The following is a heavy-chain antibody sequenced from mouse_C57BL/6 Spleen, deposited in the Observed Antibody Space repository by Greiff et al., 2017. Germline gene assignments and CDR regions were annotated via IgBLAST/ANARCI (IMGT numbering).Heavy chain of an antibody. CDR2: IWSGGST. V-gene: IGHV2-2*01. CDR1: GFSLTSYG. D-gene: IGHD2-3*01. CDR3: ARSDDYDAMDY. Sequence: VKLMESGPGLVQPSQSLSISCTVSGFSLTSYGVHWVRQSPGKGLEWLGVIWSGGSTDNNAAFISRLSISKDNSKGQVFFKMHSLQADDTAIYYCARSDDYDAMDYWGQGTSVTVSS. J-gene: IGHJ4*01.